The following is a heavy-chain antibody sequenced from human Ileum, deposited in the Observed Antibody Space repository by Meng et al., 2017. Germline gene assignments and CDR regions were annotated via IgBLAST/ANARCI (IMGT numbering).Heavy chain of an antibody. V-gene: IGHV4-61*01. CDR2: MFFSGRP. Sequence: LKGPYPARGSPSATLSITCAISKHPLNARNYYCSRVGHPPGNGQVWMCYMFFSGRPKYNTSLKSRVSIAVATSKKQFSLNLTSVTAADSAVYYCARGHYDKYFDSWGQGTLVTVSS. D-gene: IGHD3-22*01. J-gene: IGHJ4*02. CDR1: KHPLNARNYY. CDR3: ARGHYDKYFDS.